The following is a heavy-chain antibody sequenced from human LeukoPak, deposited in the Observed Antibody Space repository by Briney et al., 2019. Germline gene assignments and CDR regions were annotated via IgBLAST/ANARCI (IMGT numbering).Heavy chain of an antibody. CDR1: GFPFSTYW. D-gene: IGHD5-24*01. Sequence: GGSLRLSCAASGFPFSTYWMDWVRQVPGKGLVWVSRINSDGSSTSYADSVKGRFTISRDNGKNTPSLQMNSLRVEDTAMYYFVRAGYRDAYNLWGQGTLVTVSS. J-gene: IGHJ4*02. CDR3: VRAGYRDAYNL. CDR2: INSDGSST. V-gene: IGHV3-74*01.